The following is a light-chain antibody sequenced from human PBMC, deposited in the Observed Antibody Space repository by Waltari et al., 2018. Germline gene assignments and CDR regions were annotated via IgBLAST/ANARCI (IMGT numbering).Light chain of an antibody. CDR1: QSIGKY. CDR3: QNHERLPAT. CDR2: AAS. J-gene: IGKJ1*01. Sequence: VFKQYSGNLSLSTGERATISCRASQSIGKYLYWYQQRPGQAPRLLIYAASTRATGIPDRFSGSGYGTDFSLTISRLKPEDFAVYYCQNHERLPATFGQGTKVEIK. V-gene: IGKV3-20*01.